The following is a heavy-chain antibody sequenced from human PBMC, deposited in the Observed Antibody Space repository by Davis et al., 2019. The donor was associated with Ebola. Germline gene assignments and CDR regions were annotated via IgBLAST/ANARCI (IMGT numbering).Heavy chain of an antibody. CDR3: ARAPTWSQINYYCLDY. CDR2: INPSGGST. J-gene: IGHJ4*02. CDR1: GYTFNSYY. V-gene: IGHV1-46*02. D-gene: IGHD3-10*01. Sequence: ASVKVSCKASGYTFNSYYIHWVRQAPGQGLEWMGIINPSGGSTTYAQKFQGRVTMTRDTSTRTAYMELSSLRSEDTAVYYCARAPTWSQINYYCLDYWGQGTLVTVSS.